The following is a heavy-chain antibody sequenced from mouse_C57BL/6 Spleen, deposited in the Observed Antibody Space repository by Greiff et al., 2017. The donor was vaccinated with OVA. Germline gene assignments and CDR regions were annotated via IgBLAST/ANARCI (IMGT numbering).Heavy chain of an antibody. D-gene: IGHD1-1*01. CDR1: GFTFSDYG. V-gene: IGHV5-17*01. CDR3: ARRDYGSSYWRAMDY. J-gene: IGHJ4*01. CDR2: ISSGSSTI. Sequence: EVHLVESGGGLVKPGGSLKLSCAASGFTFSDYGMYWVRQAPEKGLEWVAYISSGSSTIYYADTVKGRFTISRDNAKNTLFLQMTSLRSEDTAMYYCARRDYGSSYWRAMDYWGQGTSVTVSS.